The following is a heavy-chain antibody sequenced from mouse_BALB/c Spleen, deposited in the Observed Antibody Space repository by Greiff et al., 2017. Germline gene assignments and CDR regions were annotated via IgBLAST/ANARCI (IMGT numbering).Heavy chain of an antibody. CDR1: GYTFTSYY. Sequence: VQLQQSGAELVKPGASVKLSCKASGYTFTSYYMYWVKQRPGQGLEWIGEINPSNGGTNFNEKFKSKATLTVDKSSSTAYMQLSRLTSEDSAVYYCTRRGYPYAMDYWGQGTSVTVSS. J-gene: IGHJ4*01. V-gene: IGHV1S81*02. CDR3: TRRGYPYAMDY. CDR2: INPSNGGT.